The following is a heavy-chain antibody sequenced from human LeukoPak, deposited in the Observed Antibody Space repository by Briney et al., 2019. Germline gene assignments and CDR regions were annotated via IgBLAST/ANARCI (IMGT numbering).Heavy chain of an antibody. D-gene: IGHD4-23*01. CDR1: GYSFTSYW. Sequence: GESLKISCKGSGYSFTSYWIGWVRQMPGKGLEWMGIIYPGDSDTRYSPSFQGQVTISADKSISTAYLQWSSLKASDTAMYYCARQRRSLFCRGNLFDYWGQGTLVTVSS. J-gene: IGHJ4*02. CDR2: IYPGDSDT. CDR3: ARQRRSLFCRGNLFDY. V-gene: IGHV5-51*01.